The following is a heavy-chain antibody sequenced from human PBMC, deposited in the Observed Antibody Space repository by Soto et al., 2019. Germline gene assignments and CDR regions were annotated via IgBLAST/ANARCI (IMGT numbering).Heavy chain of an antibody. CDR2: IYNSGST. Sequence: SETLSLTCTVSGGSVSSNSYYWSWIRQPPGKGLEWIGYIYNSGSTNYNPSLKSRVTISVDTSKNQFPLKLSSVTAADTAVYYCARDNRVLQYFDWGQGTLVTVSS. D-gene: IGHD3-9*01. V-gene: IGHV4-61*01. J-gene: IGHJ4*02. CDR3: ARDNRVLQYFD. CDR1: GGSVSSNSYY.